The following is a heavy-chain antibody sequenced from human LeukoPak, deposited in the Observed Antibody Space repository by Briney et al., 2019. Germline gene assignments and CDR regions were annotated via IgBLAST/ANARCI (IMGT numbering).Heavy chain of an antibody. D-gene: IGHD5-12*01. V-gene: IGHV3-49*03. J-gene: IGHJ4*02. CDR2: IKSKSYGGST. CDR1: GFTLGDYG. Sequence: GGSLRLSSTASGFTLGDYGTSWFRQAPGVGREWVGFIKSKSYGGSTEYAASVTARFTISRDDSKSIAYLQMNSLKTEDTAMYYCTRAHYNGYGKYFFDSWGQGTLVTVSS. CDR3: TRAHYNGYGKYFFDS.